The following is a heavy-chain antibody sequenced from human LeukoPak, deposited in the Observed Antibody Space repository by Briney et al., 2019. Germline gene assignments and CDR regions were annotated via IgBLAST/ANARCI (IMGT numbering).Heavy chain of an antibody. D-gene: IGHD1-7*01. CDR1: GYTFINYD. CDR3: ARGSWITGTTSYYYHMDV. Sequence: ASVKVSCEASGYTFINYDINWVRQATGQGLEWMGWMNPNNGRTGYAQKFQGRVTMTRNSYISTAYMELNTLTSDGTAVYYCARGSWITGTTSYYYHMDVWGKGTTVTVSS. J-gene: IGHJ6*03. CDR2: MNPNNGRT. V-gene: IGHV1-8*01.